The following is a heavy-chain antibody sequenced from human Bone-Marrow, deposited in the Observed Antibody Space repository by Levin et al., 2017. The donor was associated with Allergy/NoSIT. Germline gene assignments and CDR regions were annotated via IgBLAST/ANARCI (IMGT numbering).Heavy chain of an antibody. V-gene: IGHV4-4*02. D-gene: IGHD5-12*01. Sequence: SQTPSLTCVVSGGPISSSQWWSWVRQPPGKGLEWIGEIHHSGNTDYNPSLKSRVTISLDKSKNEFSLRLSSVTAADTAVYYCARGSGYDNYYYFYGMDVWGQGTTVTVSS. CDR1: GGPISSSQW. J-gene: IGHJ6*02. CDR3: ARGSGYDNYYYFYGMDV. CDR2: IHHSGNT.